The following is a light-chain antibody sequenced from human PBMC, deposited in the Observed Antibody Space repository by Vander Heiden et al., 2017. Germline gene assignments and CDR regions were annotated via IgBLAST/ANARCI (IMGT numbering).Light chain of an antibody. J-gene: IGLJ1*01. CDR1: SNDVGNYNL. V-gene: IGLV2-23*02. CDR3: CSYAGPDTYV. CDR2: DVS. Sequence: QSALTQPASVSASPGQSITISCTGTSNDVGNYNLVSWYQQHPGKAPKLIIYDVSERPSGVSDRFSGSKSGNTASLTISGLQPEDEADYYCCSYAGPDTYVFGTVTKVTVL.